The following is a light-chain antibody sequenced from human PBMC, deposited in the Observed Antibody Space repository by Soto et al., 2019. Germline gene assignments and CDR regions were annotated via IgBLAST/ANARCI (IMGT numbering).Light chain of an antibody. Sequence: EIVWTPSPGTLSLSPGERSTLSCRASQSVSSSYLAWYQQKPGQAPRLLIYGASSRATGIPDRFSGSGSGTDFTLTISRLEPEDFAVYYCQQYGSSLRTFGQGTKVDIK. CDR1: QSVSSSY. CDR2: GAS. CDR3: QQYGSSLRT. J-gene: IGKJ1*01. V-gene: IGKV3-20*01.